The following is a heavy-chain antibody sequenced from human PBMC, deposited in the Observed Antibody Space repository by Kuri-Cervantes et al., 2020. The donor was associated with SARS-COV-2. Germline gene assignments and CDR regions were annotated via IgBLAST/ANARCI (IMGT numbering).Heavy chain of an antibody. J-gene: IGHJ5*02. CDR1: GFTFSSYA. CDR2: ISGSGGST. CDR3: AKDLGRPNWSDP. Sequence: GESLKISCAASGFTFSSYAMSWVRQAPGKGLEWVSAISGSGGSTYYADSVKGRFTISRDNSKNTLYLQMNSQRAEDTAVYYCAKDLGRPNWSDPWGQGTLVTVSS. V-gene: IGHV3-23*01.